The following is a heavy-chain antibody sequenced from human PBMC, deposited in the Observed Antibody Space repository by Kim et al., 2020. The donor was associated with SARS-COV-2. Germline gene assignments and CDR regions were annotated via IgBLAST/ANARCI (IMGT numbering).Heavy chain of an antibody. V-gene: IGHV3-21*01. CDR3: ARDYEVATAYGEGYWFDP. CDR1: GFTFSSYS. CDR2: ISSSSSYI. D-gene: IGHD5-12*01. Sequence: GGSLRLSCAASGFTFSSYSMNWVRQAPGKGLEWVSSISSSSSYIYYADSVKGRFTISRDNAKNSLYLQMNSLRAEDTAVYYCARDYEVATAYGEGYWFDPWGQGTLVTVSS. J-gene: IGHJ5*02.